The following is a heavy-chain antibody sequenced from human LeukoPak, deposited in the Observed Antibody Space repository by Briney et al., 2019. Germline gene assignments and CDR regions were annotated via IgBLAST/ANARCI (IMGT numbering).Heavy chain of an antibody. V-gene: IGHV3-30*02. D-gene: IGHD3-9*01. Sequence: PGGSLRLSCAASEFTFSAYAMHWIRQAPGRGLEWVAFVRYGGNIKYYADSVKGRFTISRDNSKNTLYLEMNRLRPEDTAVYYCTRDLGTEYNIFDYWGQGTLVTVSS. CDR3: TRDLGTEYNIFDY. CDR2: VRYGGNIK. CDR1: EFTFSAYA. J-gene: IGHJ4*02.